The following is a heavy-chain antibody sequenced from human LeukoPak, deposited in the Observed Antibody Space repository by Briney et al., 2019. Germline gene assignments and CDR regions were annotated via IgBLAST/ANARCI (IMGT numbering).Heavy chain of an antibody. V-gene: IGHV3-33*01. CDR3: ARGPGTHPLYGSGSPHDGMDV. CDR2: MWYDGSNT. CDR1: GFTFSVYG. Sequence: GGSLRLSCAASGFTFSVYGMHWVRQAPGKGLEWVAIMWYDGSNTHYADSVKGRFTISRDNSKNTLYLQMNSLRAEDTAVYYCARGPGTHPLYGSGSPHDGMDVWGQGTTVTVSS. J-gene: IGHJ6*02. D-gene: IGHD3-10*01.